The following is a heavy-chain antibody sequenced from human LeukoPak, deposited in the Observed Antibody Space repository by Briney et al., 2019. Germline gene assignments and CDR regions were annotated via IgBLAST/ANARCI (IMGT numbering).Heavy chain of an antibody. J-gene: IGHJ4*02. CDR2: INHSGST. CDR1: GGSFSGYY. Sequence: SETLSLTCAVYGGSFSGYYWSWIRQPPGKGLEWIGEINHSGSTNYNPSLKSRVTISVDTSKNQFSLKPSSVTAADTAVYYCARLRGSYYGDYFDYWGQGTLVTVSS. CDR3: ARLRGSYYGDYFDY. V-gene: IGHV4-34*01. D-gene: IGHD3-10*01.